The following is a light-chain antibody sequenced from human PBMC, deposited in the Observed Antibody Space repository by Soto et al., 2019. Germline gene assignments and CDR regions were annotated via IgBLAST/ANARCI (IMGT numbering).Light chain of an antibody. CDR1: SSNIRPAYD. V-gene: IGLV1-40*01. CDR2: CNN. CDR3: QSYDSTLSDRYV. J-gene: IGLJ1*01. Sequence: LGQPPSVSGAPEQSHIMSCTWSSSNIRPAYDVHWYHQRPGTAPSLLIFCNNNRPSGVPDRFSGSNSGTSASLAITGLQAEDEGEYYSQSYDSTLSDRYVIGTGTKATVL.